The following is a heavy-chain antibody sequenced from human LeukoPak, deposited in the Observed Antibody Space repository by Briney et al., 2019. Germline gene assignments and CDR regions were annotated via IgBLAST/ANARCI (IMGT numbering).Heavy chain of an antibody. CDR3: ARAPVISCRGAFCYPFDI. Sequence: GGSLRLSCAASGFALSSYAMSWVRQVPGKGLEWVSATSSSDAGTYHAESVRGRFTISRDNSKNTLYLQMNSLRADDAAVYYCARAPVISCRGAFCYPFDIWGQGTLVTVSS. V-gene: IGHV3-23*01. CDR2: TSSSDAGT. J-gene: IGHJ4*02. D-gene: IGHD2-15*01. CDR1: GFALSSYA.